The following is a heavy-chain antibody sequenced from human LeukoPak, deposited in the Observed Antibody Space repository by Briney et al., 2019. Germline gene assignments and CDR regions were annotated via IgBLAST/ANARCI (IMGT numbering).Heavy chain of an antibody. CDR2: IYYSGST. D-gene: IGHD2-8*01. Sequence: PSETLSLTCTVSGDSISSYYWSWIRQPPGKGLEWLGYIYYSGSTIYNPSLKSRVTISVDTSKNQFSLKLSSVAAADTAVYYCARRRSIMYDGNYFDYWGQGTLVTVSS. V-gene: IGHV4-59*08. CDR3: ARRRSIMYDGNYFDY. J-gene: IGHJ4*02. CDR1: GDSISSYY.